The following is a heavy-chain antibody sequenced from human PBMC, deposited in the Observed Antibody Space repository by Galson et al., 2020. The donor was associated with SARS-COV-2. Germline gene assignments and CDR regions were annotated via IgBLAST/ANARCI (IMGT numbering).Heavy chain of an antibody. V-gene: IGHV3-11*06. CDR3: ARGSHCVNGICKGDHFDL. CDR2: ISSSSSYT. D-gene: IGHD2-21*01. J-gene: IGHJ4*02. CDR1: GFTLSDYY. Sequence: SLRLSCEASGFTLSDYYMNWIRQAPGKGLEWVSYISSSSSYTNYADSVKGRFTTSKDSAKKSLYPQMSSLRAEDTAVYYCARGSHCVNGICKGDHFDLWGQGTLVTVSS.